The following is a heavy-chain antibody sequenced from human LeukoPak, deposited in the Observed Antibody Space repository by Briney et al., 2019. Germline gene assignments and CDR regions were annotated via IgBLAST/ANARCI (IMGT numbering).Heavy chain of an antibody. J-gene: IGHJ4*02. D-gene: IGHD5-18*01. CDR3: ARGETYGYSYGYYFDY. V-gene: IGHV1-2*06. Sequence: ASVKVSCKASGYTFIGYYIHWVRQAPGQGLEWVGRISPNSGGTNYAQKFQGRVTMTRDTSISTAYMELSRLRSDDTAVYYCARGETYGYSYGYYFDYWGQGTLVTVSS. CDR1: GYTFIGYY. CDR2: ISPNSGGT.